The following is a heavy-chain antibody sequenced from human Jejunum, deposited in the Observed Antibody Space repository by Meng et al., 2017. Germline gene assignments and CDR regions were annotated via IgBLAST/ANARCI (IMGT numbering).Heavy chain of an antibody. V-gene: IGHV3-43D*04. CDR1: GFTFDDYA. CDR2: ISWDGSNI. Sequence: SCAASGFTFDDYAMHWVRQAPGEGLEWVSLISWDGSNIQYADSVKGRFTISRDNSKNSLYLQMNSLRPEDTALYYCAKDTDGYCSGGSCYPDYWGQGTLVTVSS. CDR3: AKDTDGYCSGGSCYPDY. J-gene: IGHJ4*02. D-gene: IGHD2-15*01.